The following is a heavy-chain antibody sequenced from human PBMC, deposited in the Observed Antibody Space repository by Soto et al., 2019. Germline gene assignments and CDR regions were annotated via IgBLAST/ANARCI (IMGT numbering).Heavy chain of an antibody. Sequence: EVQLLESGGGLVQPWGSLRLSCAASGFNFNSHAMTWVRQAPGKGLEWVSTISANIIRTYYADSVKGRFTISRDNSKNTLYLQMSSLRVEDTAVYHCARVDTPTVRVGMDVWGQGTTVTVSS. V-gene: IGHV3-23*01. D-gene: IGHD2-15*01. CDR3: ARVDTPTVRVGMDV. CDR2: ISANIIRT. J-gene: IGHJ6*02. CDR1: GFNFNSHA.